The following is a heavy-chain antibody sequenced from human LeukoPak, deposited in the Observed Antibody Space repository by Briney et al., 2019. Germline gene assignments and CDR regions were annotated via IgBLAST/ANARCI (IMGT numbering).Heavy chain of an antibody. CDR2: INPSGRST. CDR3: ARDGELQYLASY. Sequence: ASVKVSCKASGYTFTSYYMHWVRQAPGQGLEWMGIINPSGRSTTYAQKFQGRVTMTRDTSTSTVYMELSSLRSEDTAVYYCARDGELQYLASYWGQGTLVTVSS. CDR1: GYTFTSYY. V-gene: IGHV1-46*01. J-gene: IGHJ4*02. D-gene: IGHD3-9*01.